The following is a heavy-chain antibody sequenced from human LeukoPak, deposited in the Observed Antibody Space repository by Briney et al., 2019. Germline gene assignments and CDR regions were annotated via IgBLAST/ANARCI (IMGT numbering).Heavy chain of an antibody. CDR2: INHSGST. J-gene: IGHJ4*02. V-gene: IGHV4-34*01. D-gene: IGHD1-26*01. CDR1: GGSFSGYY. Sequence: PSETLSLICAVYGGSFSGYYWSWIRQPPGKGLEWIGEINHSGSTNYNPSLKSRVTISVDTSKNQFSLKLSSVTAADTAVYYCAGGSYSMFNWGQGTLVTVSS. CDR3: AGGSYSMFN.